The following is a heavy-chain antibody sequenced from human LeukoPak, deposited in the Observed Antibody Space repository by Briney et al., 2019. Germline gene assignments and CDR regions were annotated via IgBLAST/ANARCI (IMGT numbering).Heavy chain of an antibody. V-gene: IGHV4-4*07. CDR2: IYTSGST. J-gene: IGHJ4*02. D-gene: IGHD2-15*01. Sequence: SETLSLTCTVSGGSFSGYYWSWIRQPAGKGLEWIGRIYTSGSTNSNPSLKSRVTMSVDTPKNQFSLKLSSVTAADTAVYYCARYGGSCHRYDYWGQGTLVTVSS. CDR3: ARYGGSCHRYDY. CDR1: GGSFSGYY.